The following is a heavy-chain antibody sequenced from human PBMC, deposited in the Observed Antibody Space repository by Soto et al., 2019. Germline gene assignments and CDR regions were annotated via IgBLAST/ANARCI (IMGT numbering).Heavy chain of an antibody. CDR2: IYYSGST. D-gene: IGHD6-6*01. Sequence: SETLSLTCTVSGGSSSRGGYYWSWIRQHPGKGLEWIGYIYYSGSTYYNPSLKSRVTISVDTSKNQFSLKLSSATATDTAVYYCARDSSSVSFDAFDIWGQRTMVTVSS. J-gene: IGHJ3*02. CDR3: ARDSSSVSFDAFDI. V-gene: IGHV4-31*03. CDR1: GGSSSRGGYY.